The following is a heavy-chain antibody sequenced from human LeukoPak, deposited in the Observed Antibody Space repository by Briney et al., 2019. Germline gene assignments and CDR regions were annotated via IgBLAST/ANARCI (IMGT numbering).Heavy chain of an antibody. D-gene: IGHD6-13*01. CDR3: AYSSSWYYFDS. J-gene: IGHJ4*02. V-gene: IGHV4-39*01. Sequence: SETLSLTCTVSGGSISSGYYYWGWIRQPPGKGLEWIGSIYYSGSTYYNPSLKSRVTISVDTSKIQFSLRLSSVTAADTAIYYCAYSSSWYYFDSWDQGTLVTVSS. CDR1: GGSISSGYYY. CDR2: IYYSGST.